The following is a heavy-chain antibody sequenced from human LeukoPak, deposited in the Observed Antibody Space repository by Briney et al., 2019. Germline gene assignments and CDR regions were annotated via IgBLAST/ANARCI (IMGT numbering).Heavy chain of an antibody. CDR1: GGSISSGGYY. CDR2: IYHSGST. J-gene: IGHJ5*02. CDR3: AGEGSTYYDSPTGFDP. Sequence: SQTLSLTCTVSGGSISSGGYYWSWIRQPPGKGLEWIGYIYHSGSTYYNPSLKSRVTISVDRSKNQFSLKLSSVTAAGTSVYYCAGEGSTYYDSPTGFDPWGQGTLVTVSS. D-gene: IGHD3-3*01. V-gene: IGHV4-30-2*01.